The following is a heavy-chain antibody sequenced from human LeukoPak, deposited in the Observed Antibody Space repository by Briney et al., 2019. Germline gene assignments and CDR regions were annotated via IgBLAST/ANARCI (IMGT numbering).Heavy chain of an antibody. CDR2: IIPIFGTA. CDR1: GGTFSSYA. J-gene: IGHJ5*02. D-gene: IGHD2-2*02. V-gene: IGHV1-69*01. CDR3: ALYPNGYCSSTSCYNGPRHNRFDP. Sequence: GSSVKVSCKASGGTFSSYAISWVRQAPGQGLEWMGGIIPIFGTANYAQKFQGRVTITADESTSTAYMELSSLRSEDTAVYYCALYPNGYCSSTSCYNGPRHNRFDPWGQGTLVTVSS.